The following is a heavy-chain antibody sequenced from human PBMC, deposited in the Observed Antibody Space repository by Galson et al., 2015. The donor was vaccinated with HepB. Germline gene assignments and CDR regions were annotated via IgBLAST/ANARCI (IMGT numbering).Heavy chain of an antibody. Sequence: SLRLSCAASGFTFSSYAMSWVRQAPGKGLEWVSAISGSGGSTYYADSVKGRFTISRDNSKNTLYLQMNSLRAEDTAVYYCAKDASYYDSSGYQYYYYYMDVWGKGTTVTVSS. CDR3: AKDASYYDSSGYQYYYYYMDV. D-gene: IGHD3-22*01. V-gene: IGHV3-23*01. J-gene: IGHJ6*03. CDR1: GFTFSSYA. CDR2: ISGSGGST.